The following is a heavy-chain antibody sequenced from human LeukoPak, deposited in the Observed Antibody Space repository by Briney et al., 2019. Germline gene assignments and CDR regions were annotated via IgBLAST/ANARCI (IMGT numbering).Heavy chain of an antibody. D-gene: IGHD3-22*01. CDR2: INHSGST. CDR3: ARLKIVTMIVVGYNWFDP. CDR1: GGSFSGYY. V-gene: IGHV4-34*01. J-gene: IGHJ5*02. Sequence: SSETLSLTCAVYGGSFSGYYWSWIRQPPGKGLEWIGEINHSGSTNYNPSLKSRVTISVDTSKNQFSLKLSSVTAADTAVYYCARLKIVTMIVVGYNWFDPWGQGTLVTVSS.